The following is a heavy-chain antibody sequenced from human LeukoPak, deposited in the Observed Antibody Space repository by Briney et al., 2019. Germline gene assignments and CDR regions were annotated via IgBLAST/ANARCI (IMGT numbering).Heavy chain of an antibody. D-gene: IGHD5-24*01. CDR1: GGSLSSYY. J-gene: IGHJ4*02. Sequence: PSETLSLTCTVSGGSLSSYYWSWLRQPPGKGLEWIGYIYYSGSTNYNPSLKSRVTISVDTSKNQFSLKLSSVTAADTAVYYWARDRRDGYNYRYYFDYWGQGTLVTVSS. V-gene: IGHV4-59*01. CDR2: IYYSGST. CDR3: ARDRRDGYNYRYYFDY.